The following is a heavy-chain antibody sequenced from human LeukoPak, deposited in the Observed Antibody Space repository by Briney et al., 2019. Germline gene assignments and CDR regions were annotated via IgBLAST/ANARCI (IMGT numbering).Heavy chain of an antibody. CDR1: GFTFSSYW. D-gene: IGHD1-26*01. Sequence: GGSLRLSCAASGFTFSSYWMSWVRQAPGKGLEWVANIKQDGSEKYYVDSVKGRFTISRDNAKNSLYLQMNSLRAEDTAVYYCAREELLHYYYYMDVWGKGTTVTVSS. CDR2: IKQDGSEK. CDR3: AREELLHYYYYMDV. V-gene: IGHV3-7*01. J-gene: IGHJ6*03.